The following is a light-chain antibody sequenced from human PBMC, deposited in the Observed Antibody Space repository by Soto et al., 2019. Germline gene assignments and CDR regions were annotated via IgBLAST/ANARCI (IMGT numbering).Light chain of an antibody. CDR3: QQYNSYSWT. CDR2: DAS. CDR1: QSISSC. Sequence: DIQMTQSPSTLSASVGDRVTITCRASQSISSCLAWDQQKPGKAHKLLIYDASSLESGGPSRFSGSGSGTEFPLTISSWQPDEFATYFSQQYNSYSWTFGQGNKVEIK. V-gene: IGKV1-5*01. J-gene: IGKJ1*01.